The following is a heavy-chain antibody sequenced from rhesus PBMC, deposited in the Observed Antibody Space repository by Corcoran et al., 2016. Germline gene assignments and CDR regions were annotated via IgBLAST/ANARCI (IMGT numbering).Heavy chain of an antibody. D-gene: IGHD3-3*01. Sequence: QVQLQESGPGLVKPSETLSLTCAVSGGSISSNYWSWIRRAPRKGLEWIGRLVSSGSTYSTPSLRSRVTLSVDTSKTQFSLRLSSVTAADTAVYYCARRGPDLDLDVWGPGVLVTVSS. J-gene: IGHJ5-1*01. CDR1: GGSISSNY. CDR3: ARRGPDLDLDV. V-gene: IGHV4S11*01. CDR2: LVSSGST.